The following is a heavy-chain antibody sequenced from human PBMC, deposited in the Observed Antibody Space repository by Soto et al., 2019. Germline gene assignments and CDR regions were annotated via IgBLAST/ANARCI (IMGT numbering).Heavy chain of an antibody. Sequence: GGSLRLSCAASGFTFDDYAMHWVRQAPGKGLEWVAGISWDGSSICYADSVKGRFTISRDNSKNTLYLQMNSLRAEDTAVYYCARDRWEYSGYDGLAYWGQGTLVTVSS. CDR2: ISWDGSSI. D-gene: IGHD5-12*01. CDR1: GFTFDDYA. CDR3: ARDRWEYSGYDGLAY. J-gene: IGHJ4*02. V-gene: IGHV3-9*01.